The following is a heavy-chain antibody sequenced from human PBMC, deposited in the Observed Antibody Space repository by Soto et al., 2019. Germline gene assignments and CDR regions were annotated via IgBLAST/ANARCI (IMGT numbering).Heavy chain of an antibody. Sequence: GGSLRLSCAASGFTFSSYGMHWVRQAPGKGLEWVAVIWYDGSNKYYADSVKGRFTISRDNSKNTLYLQMNSLRAEDTAVYYCARELGEEQWPDRGAFDIWGQGTMVTVSS. D-gene: IGHD6-19*01. V-gene: IGHV3-33*01. CDR2: IWYDGSNK. CDR3: ARELGEEQWPDRGAFDI. CDR1: GFTFSSYG. J-gene: IGHJ3*02.